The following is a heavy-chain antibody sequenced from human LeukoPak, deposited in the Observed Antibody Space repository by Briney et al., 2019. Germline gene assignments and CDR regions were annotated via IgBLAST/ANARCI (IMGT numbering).Heavy chain of an antibody. V-gene: IGHV3-9*03. CDR2: ISWNSGSV. D-gene: IGHD2-21*02. J-gene: IGHJ4*02. Sequence: GRSLRLSCAASGFTFDDYAMHWVRQAPGKGLEWVSGISWNSGSVVYADSVKGRFTISRDNAKNSLYLQMNSLSAEDMALYYCAKATDFTYCGGDCYQGYYFDYWGQGTLVTVSS. CDR1: GFTFDDYA. CDR3: AKATDFTYCGGDCYQGYYFDY.